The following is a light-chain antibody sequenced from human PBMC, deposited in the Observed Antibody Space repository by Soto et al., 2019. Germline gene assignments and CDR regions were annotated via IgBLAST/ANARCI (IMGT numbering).Light chain of an antibody. CDR1: SGGIANNS. V-gene: IGLV6-57*04. CDR2: EDN. CDR3: QSYDSNTVV. Sequence: NFMLTQPHSVSESPGKTVIISCTRSSGGIANNSVQWYQQRPGSAPSTVIYEDNQRPSGVPDSFSGSTDGSSNSASLTISGLQTEDEADYYCQSYDSNTVVFGGGTKLTVL. J-gene: IGLJ2*01.